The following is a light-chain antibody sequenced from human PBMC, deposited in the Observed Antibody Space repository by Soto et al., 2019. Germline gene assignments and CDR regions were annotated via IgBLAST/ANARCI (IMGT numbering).Light chain of an antibody. CDR2: AAS. CDR1: QSIYSS. J-gene: IGKJ2*01. V-gene: IGKV1-39*01. CDR3: QQSYSAPYT. Sequence: DIQMTQSPSSLSASVGDRVTITCRASQSIYSSLNWYHQKPGKAPKLLIYAASNLQSGVRSRFSGSGSRTDFTLSISSLQPEDFATYYCQQSYSAPYTFGQGTKLEI.